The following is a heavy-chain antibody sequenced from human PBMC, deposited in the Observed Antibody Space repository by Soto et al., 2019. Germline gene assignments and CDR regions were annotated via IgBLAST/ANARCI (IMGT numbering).Heavy chain of an antibody. J-gene: IGHJ4*02. V-gene: IGHV3-30-3*01. CDR3: ARDFDYGDYLN. Sequence: GGSLRLSCAASGFTFSSYAMHWVRQAPGKGLEWVAVISYDGSNKYHADSVKGRFTISRDNSKNTLYLQMNSLRAEDTAVYYCARDFDYGDYLNWGQGTLVTVSS. D-gene: IGHD4-17*01. CDR1: GFTFSSYA. CDR2: ISYDGSNK.